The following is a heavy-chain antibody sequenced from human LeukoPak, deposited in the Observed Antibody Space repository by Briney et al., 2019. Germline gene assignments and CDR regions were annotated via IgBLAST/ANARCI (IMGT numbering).Heavy chain of an antibody. CDR1: GLTLSSYA. CDR2: ISGSGGNT. Sequence: GGSLRLSCIASGLTLSSYAMSWVRQAPGKGLEWVSAISGSGGNTYYADSVKGRFSISRDNAKNTLYLQMNSLRAEDTAVYYCGRDLGGRSGYWGQGTLATVSS. J-gene: IGHJ4*02. V-gene: IGHV3-23*01. CDR3: GRDLGGRSGY. D-gene: IGHD1-26*01.